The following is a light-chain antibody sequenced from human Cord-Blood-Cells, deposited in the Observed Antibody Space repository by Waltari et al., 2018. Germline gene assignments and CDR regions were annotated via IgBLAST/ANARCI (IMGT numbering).Light chain of an antibody. CDR1: SSDVGGYNY. V-gene: IGLV2-14*03. Sequence: QSALTQPASVSGSPGQSITISYTGTSSDVGGYNYVSWYQQHPGKAPKLMIYDVSNRPSGFSNRFSGSKSGNTASLTISGLQAEDEADYYCSSYTSSSTWVFGGGTKLTVL. CDR2: DVS. CDR3: SSYTSSSTWV. J-gene: IGLJ3*02.